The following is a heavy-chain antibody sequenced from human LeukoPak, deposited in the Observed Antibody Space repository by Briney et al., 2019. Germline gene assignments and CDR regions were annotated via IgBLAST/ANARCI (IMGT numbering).Heavy chain of an antibody. J-gene: IGHJ4*02. Sequence: GGSLRLSCAASGFTFSTYGMSWVRQAPGKGLEWVSGISGSGGSTYYGDSVKGRFTISRDNSKSMLYLETNSLRAEDTAVYYCAKTSSSWPYYFDYWGQGTLVTVSS. CDR1: GFTFSTYG. V-gene: IGHV3-23*01. D-gene: IGHD6-13*01. CDR2: ISGSGGST. CDR3: AKTSSSWPYYFDY.